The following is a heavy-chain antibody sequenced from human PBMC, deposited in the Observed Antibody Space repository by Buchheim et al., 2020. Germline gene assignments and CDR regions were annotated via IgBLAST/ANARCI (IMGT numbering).Heavy chain of an antibody. V-gene: IGHV1-46*01. Sequence: QVQLVQSGAEVKKPGASVKVSCKASGYTFTSYYMHWVRQAPGQGFEWMGLNNPSGGSTTYAQKFQGRVTLTRDTSSSPVYMELSSLRSEDTAVYYCARDRGSGWNYFDYWGQGTL. J-gene: IGHJ4*02. CDR1: GYTFTSYY. CDR2: NNPSGGST. D-gene: IGHD6-19*01. CDR3: ARDRGSGWNYFDY.